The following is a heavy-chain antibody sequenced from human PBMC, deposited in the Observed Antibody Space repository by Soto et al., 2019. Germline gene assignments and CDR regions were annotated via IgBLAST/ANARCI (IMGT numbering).Heavy chain of an antibody. CDR2: IDESGIT. CDR3: ARGSNRFDP. J-gene: IGHJ5*02. V-gene: IGHV4-34*01. CDR1: GVSLSGYY. Sequence: SETLSLTCSVYGVSLSGYYWSWIRQPPGKGLEWIGEIDESGITDYNSSLKSRVTISIDTSKSQLSLKLRSVNAADTAVYYCARGSNRFDPWGQGTLVTVSS.